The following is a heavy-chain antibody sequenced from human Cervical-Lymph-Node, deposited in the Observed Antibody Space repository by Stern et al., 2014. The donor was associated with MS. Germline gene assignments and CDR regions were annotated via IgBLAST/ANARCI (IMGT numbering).Heavy chain of an antibody. CDR3: ARGYSSSSPDYFDY. D-gene: IGHD6-6*01. CDR2: IWYDGSNK. CDR1: GFTFSSYG. J-gene: IGHJ4*02. Sequence: VQLEESGGGVVQPGRSLRLSCAASGFTFSSYGMHWVRQAPGKGLEWVAVIWYDGSNKYYADSVKGRFTISRDNSKNTLYLQMNSLRAEDTAVYYCARGYSSSSPDYFDYWGQGTLVTVSS. V-gene: IGHV3-33*01.